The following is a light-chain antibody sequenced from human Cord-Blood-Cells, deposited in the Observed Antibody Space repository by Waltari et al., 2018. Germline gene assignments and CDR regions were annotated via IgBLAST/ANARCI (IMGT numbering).Light chain of an antibody. Sequence: QSAPTQPLSVSGSPGPSVTISCTGTSSAGGGYNHVSCYQQHPGKAPKPMIYADSKRPSVVPDRFSGSKSGNTASLTISSLQAEDEADYYCCSYAGSYTWVFGGGTKLTVL. CDR2: ADS. CDR1: SSAGGGYNH. V-gene: IGLV2-11*01. J-gene: IGLJ3*02. CDR3: CSYAGSYTWV.